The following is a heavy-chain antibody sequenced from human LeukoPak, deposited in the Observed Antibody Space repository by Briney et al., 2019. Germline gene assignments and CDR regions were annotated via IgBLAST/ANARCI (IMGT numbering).Heavy chain of an antibody. J-gene: IGHJ3*02. D-gene: IGHD2-15*01. V-gene: IGHV3-66*01. Sequence: PGGSLRLSCAVSGFTFNDYYMSWVRQAPGKGLEWVSVIYSGGSTYYADSVKGRFTISRDNSKDTLYLQMNSLRAEDTAVYYCASEQSSWGDAFDIWGQGTMVTVSS. CDR3: ASEQSSWGDAFDI. CDR1: GFTFNDYY. CDR2: IYSGGST.